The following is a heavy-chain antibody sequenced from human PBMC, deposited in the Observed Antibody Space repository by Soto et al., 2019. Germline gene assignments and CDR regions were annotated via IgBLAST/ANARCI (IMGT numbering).Heavy chain of an antibody. CDR2: IYYSGST. CDR1: GGSISSSSYY. CDR3: ARLSYYYDSSGPLDY. Sequence: SETLSLTCTVSGGSISSSSYYWGWIRQPPGKGLEWIGSIYYSGSTYYNPSLKSRVTISVDTSKNQFSLKLSSVTAADTAVYYCARLSYYYDSSGPLDYRGQGTLVTVSS. J-gene: IGHJ4*02. D-gene: IGHD3-22*01. V-gene: IGHV4-39*01.